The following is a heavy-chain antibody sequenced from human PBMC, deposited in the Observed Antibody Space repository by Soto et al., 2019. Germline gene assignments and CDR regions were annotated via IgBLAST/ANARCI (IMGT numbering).Heavy chain of an antibody. Sequence: QVQLEQSGPEVKRPGTSVKVSCKASGGAFGRYSVSWVRQAPGQGLEWIGGVIPVFNTSNYSLKFQGRVAIFADLSTSTVFMELGSLRSEDTALYYCARGDEMTAVTIFEYWGQGTLVTVSS. CDR2: VIPVFNTS. J-gene: IGHJ4*02. V-gene: IGHV1-69*01. D-gene: IGHD4-17*01. CDR3: ARGDEMTAVTIFEY. CDR1: GGAFGRYS.